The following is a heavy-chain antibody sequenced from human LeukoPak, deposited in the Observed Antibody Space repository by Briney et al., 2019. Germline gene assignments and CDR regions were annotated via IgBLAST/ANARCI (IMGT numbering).Heavy chain of an antibody. Sequence: GASVKVSCKASGYSFTGYYIHWVRQAPGQGLEWTAWINPNSGDTNFAQKFQGRVTMTRDTSISTVYMELSRLRSDDTAVFFCARGYYDSSDFEYFQHWGQGTLVTVSS. CDR1: GYSFTGYY. CDR2: INPNSGDT. V-gene: IGHV1-2*02. J-gene: IGHJ1*01. CDR3: ARGYYDSSDFEYFQH. D-gene: IGHD3-22*01.